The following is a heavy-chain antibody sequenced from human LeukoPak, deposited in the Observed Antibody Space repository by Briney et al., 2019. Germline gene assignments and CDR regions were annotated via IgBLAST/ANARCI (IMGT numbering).Heavy chain of an antibody. J-gene: IGHJ6*02. CDR1: GGTFSSYA. CDR3: ARQDGPDYGDYAYYYYGMDV. CDR2: IIPIFGTA. V-gene: IGHV1-69*13. D-gene: IGHD4-17*01. Sequence: SVKVSCKASGGTFSSYAISWVRQAPGQGLEWMGGIIPIFGTANYAQKFQGRVTITADESTSTAYMELSSLRSEDTAVYYCARQDGPDYGDYAYYYYGMDVWGQGTTVTVSS.